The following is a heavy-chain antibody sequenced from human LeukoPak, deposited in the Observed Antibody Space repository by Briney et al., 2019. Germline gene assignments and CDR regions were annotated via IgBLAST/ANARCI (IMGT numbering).Heavy chain of an antibody. D-gene: IGHD4-17*01. CDR3: ARDQIAVTTHRTDY. Sequence: ASVKVSCKASGGTFSSYAISWVRQAPGQGLEWMGWINPNSGGTNYAQKFQGRVTMTRDTSISTAYMELSRLRSDDTAVYYCARDQIAVTTHRTDYWGQGTLVTVSS. CDR1: GGTFSSYA. J-gene: IGHJ4*02. V-gene: IGHV1-2*02. CDR2: INPNSGGT.